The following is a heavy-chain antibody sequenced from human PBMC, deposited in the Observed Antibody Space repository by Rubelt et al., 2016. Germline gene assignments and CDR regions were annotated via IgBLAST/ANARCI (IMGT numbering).Heavy chain of an antibody. D-gene: IGHD1-26*01. Sequence: EVQLVESGGGLVQPGGSLRLSCAASGFTFSSYWMHWVRQAPGKGLVWVSRINSDGSSTSYADSVKGRFTISRDNAKNTLYVKKNSQRAGDTAVYYWVRDKRRSYRNLDYWGQGTLVTVSS. CDR3: VRDKRRSYRNLDY. CDR2: INSDGSST. CDR1: GFTFSSYW. J-gene: IGHJ4*02. V-gene: IGHV3-74*01.